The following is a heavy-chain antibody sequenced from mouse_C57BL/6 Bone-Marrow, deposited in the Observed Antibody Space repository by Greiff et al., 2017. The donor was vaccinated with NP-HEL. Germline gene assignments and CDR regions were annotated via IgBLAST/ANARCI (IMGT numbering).Heavy chain of an antibody. D-gene: IGHD2-1*01. CDR1: GYTFTSYW. J-gene: IGHJ3*01. Sequence: QVQLQQSGTELVKPGASVKLSCKASGYTFTSYWMHWVKQRPGQGLEWIGNINPSNGGTNYNEKFKSKATLTVDKSSSTAYMQLSSLTSEDSAVYYCARSPYGNYAWFAYWGQGTLVTVSA. CDR3: ARSPYGNYAWFAY. V-gene: IGHV1-53*01. CDR2: INPSNGGT.